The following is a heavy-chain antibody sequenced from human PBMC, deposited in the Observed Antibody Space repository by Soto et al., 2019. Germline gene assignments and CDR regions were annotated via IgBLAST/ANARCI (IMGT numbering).Heavy chain of an antibody. V-gene: IGHV4-59*01. CDR2: IYYSGIT. CDR1: GGSTSSYY. Sequence: SETLSLTCTVSGGSTSSYYWSWIRQPPGKGLKWIGYIYYSGITNYNPSLKSRVTISVDTSKNQFSLKLSSVTAADTAVYYCARDLWGYCGTDCYPLDVWGQGTTVTVSS. J-gene: IGHJ6*02. CDR3: ARDLWGYCGTDCYPLDV. D-gene: IGHD2-21*02.